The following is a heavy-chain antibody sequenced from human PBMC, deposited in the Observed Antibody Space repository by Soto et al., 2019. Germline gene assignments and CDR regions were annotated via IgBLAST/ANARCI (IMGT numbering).Heavy chain of an antibody. J-gene: IGHJ4*02. V-gene: IGHV3-30-3*01. CDR1: GFTFSSYA. Sequence: LRLSCAASGFTFSSYAMHWVRQAPGKGLEWVAVISYDGSNKYYADSVKGRFTISRDNSKNTLYLQMNSLRAEDTAVYYCARDPSDTVTDYYFDYWGQGTLVTVSS. D-gene: IGHD4-4*01. CDR2: ISYDGSNK. CDR3: ARDPSDTVTDYYFDY.